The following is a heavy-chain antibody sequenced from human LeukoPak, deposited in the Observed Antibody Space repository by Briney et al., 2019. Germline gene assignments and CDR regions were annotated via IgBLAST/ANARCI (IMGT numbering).Heavy chain of an antibody. CDR3: ARPHTKGGYSYGYVRSKGYYFDY. D-gene: IGHD5-18*01. Sequence: PSETLSLTCTVSGDSISSYYWSWIRQPPGKRLGWIGYIYYSGSTNYNPSLKSRVTISVDTSKNQFSLKLSSVTAADTAVYYCARPHTKGGYSYGYVRSKGYYFDYWGQGTLVTVSS. V-gene: IGHV4-59*12. CDR1: GDSISSYY. J-gene: IGHJ4*02. CDR2: IYYSGST.